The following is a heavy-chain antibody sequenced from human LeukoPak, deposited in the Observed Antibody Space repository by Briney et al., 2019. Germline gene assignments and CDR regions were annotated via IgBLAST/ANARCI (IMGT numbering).Heavy chain of an antibody. J-gene: IGHJ4*02. CDR1: GYSFTAYY. V-gene: IGHV1-2*02. CDR3: ASWAGGNEPVASFDY. CDR2: INLYNGAT. D-gene: IGHD1-14*01. Sequence: ASVKLSCKPTGYSFTAYYIFWIRQAPGQGLECMGWINLYNGATKYAQRFQSRVTMTRDTSINTAYLELNSLRSDDTAPYYCASWAGGNEPVASFDYWGQGTLVTVSS.